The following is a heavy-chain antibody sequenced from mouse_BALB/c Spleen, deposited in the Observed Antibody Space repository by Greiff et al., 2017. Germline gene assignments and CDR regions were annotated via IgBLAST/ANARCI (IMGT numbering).Heavy chain of an antibody. D-gene: IGHD2-3*01. V-gene: IGHV1S22*01. CDR3: ASPIYDGYYDYAMDY. CDR1: GYTFTSYW. Sequence: LQQPGSELVRPGASVKLSCKASGYTFTSYWMHWVKQRHGQGLEWIGNIYPGSGSTNYDEKFKSKGTLTVDTSSSTAYMHLSSLTSEDSAVYYCASPIYDGYYDYAMDYWGQGTSVTVSS. CDR2: IYPGSGST. J-gene: IGHJ4*01.